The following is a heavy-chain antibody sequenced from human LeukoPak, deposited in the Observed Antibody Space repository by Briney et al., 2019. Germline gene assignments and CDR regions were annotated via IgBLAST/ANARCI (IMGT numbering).Heavy chain of an antibody. CDR3: ARDGRGLMTRRAFDI. J-gene: IGHJ3*02. D-gene: IGHD1-26*01. CDR1: GDSISSTNW. CDR2: IYHSGST. Sequence: SGTLSLTCTVSGDSISSTNWWSWVRQPPGKGLEWIGEIYHSGSTNYNPSLKSRVTISVDKSKYQFSLKLRSVTAADTAVYYCARDGRGLMTRRAFDIWGQGTMVTVSS. V-gene: IGHV4-4*02.